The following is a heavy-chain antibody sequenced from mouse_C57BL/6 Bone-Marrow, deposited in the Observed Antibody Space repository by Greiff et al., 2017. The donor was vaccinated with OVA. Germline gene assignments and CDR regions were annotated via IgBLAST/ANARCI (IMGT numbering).Heavy chain of an antibody. D-gene: IGHD4-1*01. CDR2: IYPRSGNT. CDR1: GYTFPSYG. J-gene: IGHJ2*01. CDR3: ARKLGRFFDY. Sequence: VQLQQSGAELARPGASVKLSCKASGYTFPSYGISWVKQRTGQGLEWIGEIYPRSGNTYYNEKFKGKATLNADKSSSNASMELRSLTSEDSAVYFCARKLGRFFDYWGQGTTLTVSS. V-gene: IGHV1-81*01.